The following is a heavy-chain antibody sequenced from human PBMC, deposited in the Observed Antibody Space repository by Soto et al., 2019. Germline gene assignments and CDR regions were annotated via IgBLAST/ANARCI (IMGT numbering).Heavy chain of an antibody. CDR3: ARDPPSPRYYYYGMDV. J-gene: IGHJ6*02. V-gene: IGHV4-31*03. CDR2: IYYSGST. Sequence: QVQLQESGPGLVKPSQTLSLTCTVSGGSISSGGYYWSWIRQHPGKGLEWIGYIYYSGSTYYNPSLKSRVTISVDTSKNQFSLKLSSVTAADTAVYYCARDPPSPRYYYYGMDVWGQGTTVTVSS. CDR1: GGSISSGGYY.